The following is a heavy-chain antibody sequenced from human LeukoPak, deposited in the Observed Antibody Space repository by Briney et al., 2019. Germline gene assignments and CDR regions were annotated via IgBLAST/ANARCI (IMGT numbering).Heavy chain of an antibody. Sequence: GGSLRLSCAASGFTFSSYSMSWVRQAPGKGLEWVSVIYSGGSTYYADSVKGRFTISRDNSKNTLYLQMNSLRAEDTAVYYCARSSYSSSWFVDYWGQGTLVTVSS. CDR2: IYSGGST. V-gene: IGHV3-53*01. D-gene: IGHD6-13*01. CDR3: ARSSYSSSWFVDY. CDR1: GFTFSSYS. J-gene: IGHJ4*02.